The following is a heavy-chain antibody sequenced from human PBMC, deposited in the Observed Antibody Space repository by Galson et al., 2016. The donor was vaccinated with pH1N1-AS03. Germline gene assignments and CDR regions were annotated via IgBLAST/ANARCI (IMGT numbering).Heavy chain of an antibody. V-gene: IGHV3-23*01. CDR3: ARGLHNSGSGDDAFDI. CDR2: ISGSRDRI. J-gene: IGHJ3*02. D-gene: IGHD6-19*01. CDR1: GFTFSDYA. Sequence: SLRLSCAASGFTFSDYAMSWVRQAPGKGLEWVSAISGSRDRIYYIDAVKGRFTTSRDNFKNILYLQMNSLRAEDTAMYYCARGLHNSGSGDDAFDIWGQGTMVTVSS.